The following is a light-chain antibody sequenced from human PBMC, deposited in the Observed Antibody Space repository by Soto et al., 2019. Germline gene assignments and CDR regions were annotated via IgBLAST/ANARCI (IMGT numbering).Light chain of an antibody. J-gene: IGKJ5*01. CDR2: GAS. CDR1: QSVSSSY. V-gene: IGKV3-20*01. Sequence: EIVLTQSPGTLSLSPGERATLPCRASQSVSSSYLAWYQQKPGQAPRLLIYGASSRATGIPDRFSGSGSGTDFTLTISRLEPEDFAVYYCQQYGSSITFGQGTRLEN. CDR3: QQYGSSIT.